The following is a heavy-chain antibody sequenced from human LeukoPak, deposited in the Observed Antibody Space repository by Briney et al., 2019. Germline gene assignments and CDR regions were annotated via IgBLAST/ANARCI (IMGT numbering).Heavy chain of an antibody. V-gene: IGHV4-39*01. CDR1: GASISRSTYY. J-gene: IGHJ4*02. CDR3: ARHRADMLTGFDY. Sequence: RTSETLSLTCTVSGASISRSTYYWAWIRQPPGKGLEWIGTIYYSGSTYYNPSLKSRVTISGDTSKNQLSLKLNSVTAADTAVYYCARHRADMLTGFDYWGQGTLVTVSS. D-gene: IGHD2-2*01. CDR2: IYYSGST.